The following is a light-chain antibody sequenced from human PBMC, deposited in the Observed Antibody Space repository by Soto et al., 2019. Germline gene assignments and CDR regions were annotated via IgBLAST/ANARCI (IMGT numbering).Light chain of an antibody. CDR2: ATS. CDR3: QQYFRSLVE. CDR1: QSVSARF. Sequence: ELVLTQSPDTLSLSPGERATLSCRASQSVSARFLAWYQHRPGQAPRLLISATSTRAPGIPDRFSASGSGTDFTLTISSLEPEDVAVYYCQQYFRSLVEFGQGTKVEIK. J-gene: IGKJ1*01. V-gene: IGKV3-20*01.